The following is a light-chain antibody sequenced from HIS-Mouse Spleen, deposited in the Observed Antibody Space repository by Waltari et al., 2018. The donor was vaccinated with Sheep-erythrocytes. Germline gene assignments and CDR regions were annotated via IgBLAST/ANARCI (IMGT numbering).Light chain of an antibody. CDR1: KLGDKY. Sequence: SYELTQPPSVSVSPGQTASITCSGDKLGDKYACWYQKKPGQSPVLVIYQDSKRPSGIPGRFSGSNSGNTATLTISGTQAMDEADYYCQAWDSSTAWNVVFGGGTKLTVL. V-gene: IGLV3-1*01. CDR3: QAWDSSTAWNVV. J-gene: IGLJ2*01. CDR2: QDS.